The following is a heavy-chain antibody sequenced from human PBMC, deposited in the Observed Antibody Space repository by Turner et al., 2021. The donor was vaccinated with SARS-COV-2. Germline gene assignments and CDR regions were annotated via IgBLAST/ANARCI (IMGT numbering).Heavy chain of an antibody. CDR1: GGTLIKAAL. Sequence: QVQLVQSGAEVKKPGASVKVSCKASGGTLIKAALSWVRQAPGQGLEWMGWINPISGGTNYAQKFQGRVTMTRDTSISTAYMDLSRLRSDDTAVYFCAREGSTYGSDYYYYYGMDVWGQGTTVTVSS. CDR2: INPISGGT. CDR3: AREGSTYGSDYYYYYGMDV. D-gene: IGHD5-18*01. J-gene: IGHJ6*02. V-gene: IGHV1-2*02.